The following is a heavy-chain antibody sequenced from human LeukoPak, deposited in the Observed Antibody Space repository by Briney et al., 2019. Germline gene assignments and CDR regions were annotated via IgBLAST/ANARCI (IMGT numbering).Heavy chain of an antibody. CDR1: GFTLSNAW. J-gene: IGHJ4*02. CDR2: ISTDGSQT. V-gene: IGHV3-74*01. Sequence: GGSLRLSCAASGFTLSNAWMNWVRQPPGKGLMWVSQISTDGSQTFYADSVKGRFTISRDNAQNTLFLQMDSLRPEDTAVYYCVRSLRSADFWGQGTLVTVSS. CDR3: VRSLRSADF.